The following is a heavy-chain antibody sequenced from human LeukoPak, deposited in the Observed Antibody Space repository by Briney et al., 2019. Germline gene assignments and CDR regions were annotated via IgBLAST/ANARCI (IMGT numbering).Heavy chain of an antibody. D-gene: IGHD3-9*01. CDR2: IYYSGST. Sequence: SETLSLTCTVSGGSISIYYWSWIRQPPGKGLEWIGYIYYSGSTNYNPSLKSRVTISVDTSKNQFSLKLSSVTAADTAVYYCAISPGLRYFDWTPGYYYGMDVWGQGTTVTVSS. CDR3: AISPGLRYFDWTPGYYYGMDV. V-gene: IGHV4-59*12. J-gene: IGHJ6*02. CDR1: GGSISIYY.